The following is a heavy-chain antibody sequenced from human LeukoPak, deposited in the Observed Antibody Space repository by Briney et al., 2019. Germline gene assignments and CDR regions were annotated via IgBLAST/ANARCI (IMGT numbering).Heavy chain of an antibody. CDR2: IYWDDEK. CDR3: AHLYFYNSGGYSRAFDY. Sequence: SGPTLVKPTQTLTLTCTFSGFSLTTNGVGVGWIRQPPGKALEGLALIYWDDEKRYSPSPRTRLTITKDTSKSQVVLTLTNMDPVDTATYYCAHLYFYNSGGYSRAFDYWGQGTLVTVSS. D-gene: IGHD3-22*01. V-gene: IGHV2-5*02. CDR1: GFSLTTNGVG. J-gene: IGHJ4*02.